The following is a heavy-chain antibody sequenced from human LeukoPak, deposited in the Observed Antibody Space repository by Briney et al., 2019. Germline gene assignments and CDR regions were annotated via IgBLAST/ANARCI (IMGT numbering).Heavy chain of an antibody. Sequence: GGSLRLSCAASGFTFSSYAMSWVRQAPGKGLEWVSAISGSGGSTYYADSVKGRFTISRDNSKNTLYLQMNSLRAEDTAVYYCAKGKYSSSWYAEYFQHWGQGTLVTVSS. J-gene: IGHJ1*01. CDR2: ISGSGGST. V-gene: IGHV3-23*01. D-gene: IGHD6-13*01. CDR1: GFTFSSYA. CDR3: AKGKYSSSWYAEYFQH.